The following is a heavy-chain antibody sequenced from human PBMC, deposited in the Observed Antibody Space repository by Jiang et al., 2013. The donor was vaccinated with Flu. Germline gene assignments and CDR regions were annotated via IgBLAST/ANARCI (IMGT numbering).Heavy chain of an antibody. Sequence: SLTCTVSGASISSYYWSWIRQSPGKGLEWIGYIYYSGSTNYNPSLKSRVTMSVDTSKNQFSLKLRSVTAADTAVYYCASHYYYGSEYSFDSWGQG. D-gene: IGHD3-10*01. CDR3: ASHYYYGSEYSFDS. J-gene: IGHJ4*02. V-gene: IGHV4-59*01. CDR2: IYYSGST. CDR1: GASISSYY.